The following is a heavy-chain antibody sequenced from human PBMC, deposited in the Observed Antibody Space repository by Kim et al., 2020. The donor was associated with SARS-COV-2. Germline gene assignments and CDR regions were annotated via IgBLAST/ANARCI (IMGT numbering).Heavy chain of an antibody. J-gene: IGHJ6*02. CDR1: GFTFSDYS. CDR2: TRNKANSYTT. D-gene: IGHD2-2*01. CDR3: AREPGSTSYYYYGMDV. Sequence: GGSLRLSCAASGFTFSDYSMDWVRQAPGKGLEWVGRTRNKANSYTTAYAASVTGRFTISRDDSKNSLYLQMNSLKTEDTAVYYCAREPGSTSYYYYGMDVWGQGTPVTVSS. V-gene: IGHV3-72*01.